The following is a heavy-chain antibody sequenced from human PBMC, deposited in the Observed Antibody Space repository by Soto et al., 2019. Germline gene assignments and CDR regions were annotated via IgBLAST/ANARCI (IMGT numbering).Heavy chain of an antibody. CDR1: GFTFSSYG. J-gene: IGHJ4*02. CDR2: ISYDGSNK. V-gene: IGHV3-30*18. D-gene: IGHD3-10*01. CDR3: AKGMVRGVHFDY. Sequence: QVQLVESGGGVVQPGRSLRLSCAASGFTFSSYGMHWVRQAPGKWLEWVAVISYDGSNKYYADSVKGRFTISRDNSKNTLYLQMNSLRDEDTAVYYCAKGMVRGVHFDYWGQGTLVTVSS.